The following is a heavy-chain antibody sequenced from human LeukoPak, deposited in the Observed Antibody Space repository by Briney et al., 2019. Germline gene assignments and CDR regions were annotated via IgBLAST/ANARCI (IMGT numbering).Heavy chain of an antibody. V-gene: IGHV5-51*01. CDR3: ARPHYSYGTFHFDY. CDR1: GYSFTSYW. CDR2: IYPGDSDT. D-gene: IGHD5-18*01. J-gene: IGHJ4*02. Sequence: GESLKISCNGSGYSFTSYWIGWARQMPGKGLEWMGIIYPGDSDTRYSPSFQCQVTISADKSISTAYLQWSSLKASDTAMYYCARPHYSYGTFHFDYWGQGTLVTVSS.